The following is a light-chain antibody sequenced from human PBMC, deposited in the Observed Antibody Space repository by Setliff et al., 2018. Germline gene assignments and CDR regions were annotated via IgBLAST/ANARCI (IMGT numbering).Light chain of an antibody. Sequence: QSVLAQPASVSGSPGQSITISCSGTGRDVDSYDLVSWYQQHPGKAPKLIIYAVSDRPSGVSHRFSGSKSGNTAYLTISGLRTEDEADYYCNAYSADTTYVFGSGTKVTVL. CDR2: AVS. CDR3: NAYSADTTYV. J-gene: IGLJ1*01. V-gene: IGLV2-14*03. CDR1: GRDVDSYDL.